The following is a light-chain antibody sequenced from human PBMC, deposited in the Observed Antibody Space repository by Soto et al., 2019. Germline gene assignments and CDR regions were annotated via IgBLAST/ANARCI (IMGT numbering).Light chain of an antibody. V-gene: IGKV3-20*01. Sequence: EIVLTQSPGTLSLSPGERATLSCRASQSVSSSIYLAWYQQRPGQAPRLLIYGASSRATGIPERFSGSGSGTDFSLTISRLEPESFAVYYCQQYGSSPEYTFGRGTKLEIK. CDR1: QSVSSSIY. J-gene: IGKJ2*01. CDR3: QQYGSSPEYT. CDR2: GAS.